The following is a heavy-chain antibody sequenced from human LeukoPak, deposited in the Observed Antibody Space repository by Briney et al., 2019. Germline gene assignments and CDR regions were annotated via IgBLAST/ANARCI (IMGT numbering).Heavy chain of an antibody. CDR2: MNPNSGNT. Sequence: GASVKVSCKASGYTFTSYDINWVRQATGQGLEWMGWMNPNSGNTGYAQKFQGRVTITRNTSISTAYMELSSLRSEDTAVYYCARSGQIAARPGGNWFDPWGQGTLVTVSS. D-gene: IGHD6-6*01. CDR3: ARSGQIAARPGGNWFDP. J-gene: IGHJ5*02. CDR1: GYTFTSYD. V-gene: IGHV1-8*03.